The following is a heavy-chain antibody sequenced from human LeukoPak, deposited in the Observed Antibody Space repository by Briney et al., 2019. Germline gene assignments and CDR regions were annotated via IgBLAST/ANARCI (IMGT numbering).Heavy chain of an antibody. V-gene: IGHV4-31*03. Sequence: SQTLSLTCTVSGGSISSGGYYWSWIRQHPGKGLEWIGCIYYSGSTYYDPSLKSRVTISVDTSKNQFSLKLSSVTAADTAVYYCASEYYYDSSGYYYNYWGQGTLVTVSS. CDR2: IYYSGST. CDR1: GGSISSGGYY. D-gene: IGHD3-22*01. CDR3: ASEYYYDSSGYYYNY. J-gene: IGHJ4*02.